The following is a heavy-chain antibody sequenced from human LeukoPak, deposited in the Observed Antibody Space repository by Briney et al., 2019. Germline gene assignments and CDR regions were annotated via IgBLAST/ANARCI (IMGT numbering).Heavy chain of an antibody. V-gene: IGHV4-39*07. CDR2: INHSGST. J-gene: IGHJ6*03. CDR3: ARVSRYYDFWSGYSGYMDV. CDR1: GGSISSGSYY. Sequence: SQTLSLTCTVSGGSISSGSYYWSWIRQPPGKGLEWIGEINHSGSTNYNPSLKSRVTISVDTSKNQFSLKLSSVTAADTAVYYCARVSRYYDFWSGYSGYMDVWGKGTTVTVSS. D-gene: IGHD3-3*01.